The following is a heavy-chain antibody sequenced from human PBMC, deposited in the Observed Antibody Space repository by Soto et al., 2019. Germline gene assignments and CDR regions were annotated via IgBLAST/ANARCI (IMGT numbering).Heavy chain of an antibody. CDR2: IFSNDEK. D-gene: IGHD3-3*01. V-gene: IGHV2-26*01. CDR3: ARIIAYYAFWSCLVGYFDY. Sequence: QVTLKESGPVLVKPTETLTLTCTVSGFSLSNARMGVSWIRQPPGKALEWLAHIFSNDEKSYSTSLKSRLTISTDTSKSQVVLTMTNMDPVDTATYYCARIIAYYAFWSCLVGYFDYWGQGTLVTVSS. J-gene: IGHJ4*02. CDR1: GFSLSNARMG.